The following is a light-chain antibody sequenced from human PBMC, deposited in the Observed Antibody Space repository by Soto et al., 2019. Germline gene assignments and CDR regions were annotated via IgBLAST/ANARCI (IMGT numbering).Light chain of an antibody. CDR3: QQYNTYST. J-gene: IGKJ5*01. Sequence: EIVMTQSPATLSVSPGESVTLSCRASQLFSSNLAWYQRRPGQAPRLLIYDAINRATGIPARFSGSGSGTEFTLTISSLQPDDFATYYCQQYNTYSTFGQGTRLEIK. V-gene: IGKV3D-15*01. CDR1: QLFSSN. CDR2: DAI.